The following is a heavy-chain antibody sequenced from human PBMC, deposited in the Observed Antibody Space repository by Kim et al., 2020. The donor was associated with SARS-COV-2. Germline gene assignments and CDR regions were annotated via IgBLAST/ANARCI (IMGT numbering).Heavy chain of an antibody. D-gene: IGHD6-13*01. CDR1: GFTFSSYS. CDR3: AREQQLDPVFDY. CDR2: ISSSSSYI. Sequence: GGSLRLSCAASGFTFSSYSMNWVRQAPGKGLEWVSSISSSSSYIYYADSVKGRFTISRDNAKNSLYLQMNSLRAEDTAVYYCAREQQLDPVFDYWGQGTLVTVSS. V-gene: IGHV3-21*01. J-gene: IGHJ4*02.